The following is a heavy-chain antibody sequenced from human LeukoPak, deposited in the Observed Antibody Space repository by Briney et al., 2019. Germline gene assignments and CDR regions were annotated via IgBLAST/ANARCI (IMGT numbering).Heavy chain of an antibody. CDR3: ARGLNWNQSDY. V-gene: IGHV3-74*01. CDR2: INTNGSTT. J-gene: IGHJ4*02. CDR1: GFTFNAHW. D-gene: IGHD1-20*01. Sequence: GGSLRLSCAASGFTFNAHWMHWVRQTPEEGLEWLSRINTNGSTTNYADAVKGRFTISRDNAKDTLHLQMNSLRVEDTAVYYCARGLNWNQSDYWGQGSLVTVSS.